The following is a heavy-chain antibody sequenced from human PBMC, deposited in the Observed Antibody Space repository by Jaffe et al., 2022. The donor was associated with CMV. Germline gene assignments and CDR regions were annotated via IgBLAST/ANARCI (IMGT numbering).Heavy chain of an antibody. CDR2: IYTSGST. D-gene: IGHD3-22*01. V-gene: IGHV4-4*07. Sequence: QVQLQESGPGLVKPSETLSLTCTVSGGSISSYYWSWIRQPAGKGLEWIGRIYTSGSTNYNPSLKSRVTMSVDTSKNQFSLKLSSVTAADTAVYYCARDYGIPGDSSGYSYTTNYWYFDLWGRGTLVTVSS. CDR1: GGSISSYY. J-gene: IGHJ2*01. CDR3: ARDYGIPGDSSGYSYTTNYWYFDL.